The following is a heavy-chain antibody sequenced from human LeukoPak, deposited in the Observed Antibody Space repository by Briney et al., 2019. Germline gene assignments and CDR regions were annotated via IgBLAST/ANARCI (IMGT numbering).Heavy chain of an antibody. V-gene: IGHV3-23*01. CDR2: ISGSGGST. Sequence: GGSLRLSCAASGFIFSRFEMTWVRQAPGKGLEWVSAISGSGGSTYYADSVKGRLTSSRDNSNNTLYLQMNSLRDEDSAVYYCAKVPPGYDASGPIDYWGQGTLVTVSS. CDR1: GFIFSRFE. CDR3: AKVPPGYDASGPIDY. D-gene: IGHD3-22*01. J-gene: IGHJ4*02.